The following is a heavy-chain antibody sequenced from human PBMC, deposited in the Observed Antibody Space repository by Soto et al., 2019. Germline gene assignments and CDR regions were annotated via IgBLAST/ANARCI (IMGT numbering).Heavy chain of an antibody. Sequence: GGSLRLSCTASGFTFRNYGMYWVRQAPGKGLEWVAVISYDGTYEYYADSVKGRFTISRDNSKKTVFLQMNTLGVDDTALYYCARDRALYDSVGPDYWGRGVVVTVSS. D-gene: IGHD3-3*01. V-gene: IGHV3-30*03. J-gene: IGHJ4*02. CDR2: ISYDGTYE. CDR3: ARDRALYDSVGPDY. CDR1: GFTFRNYG.